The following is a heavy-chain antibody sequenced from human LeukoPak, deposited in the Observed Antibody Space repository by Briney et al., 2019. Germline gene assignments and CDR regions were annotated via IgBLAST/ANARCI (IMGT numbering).Heavy chain of an antibody. CDR1: GGSISSSSYY. J-gene: IGHJ6*03. Sequence: PSETLSLTCTVSGGSISSSSYYWGWIRQPPGKGLEWIGSIYYSGSTYYNPSLKSRVTISVDTSKNQFSLKLSSVTAADTAVYYCARTYRYGYYYYYYYYMDVWGKGTTVTVSS. CDR2: IYYSGST. D-gene: IGHD5-24*01. V-gene: IGHV4-39*07. CDR3: ARTYRYGYYYYYYYYMDV.